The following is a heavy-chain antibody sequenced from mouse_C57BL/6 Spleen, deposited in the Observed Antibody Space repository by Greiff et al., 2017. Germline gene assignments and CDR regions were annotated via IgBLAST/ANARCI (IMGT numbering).Heavy chain of an antibody. J-gene: IGHJ3*01. Sequence: QVQLQQSGAELARPGASVKLSCKASGYTFTSYGISWVKQRTGQGLEWIGEIYPRSGNTYYNEKFKGKATLTADKSSSTAYMELRSLTSEDSAVYFCASGGGNGYPFAYWGQGTLVTVSA. CDR3: ASGGGNGYPFAY. CDR2: IYPRSGNT. CDR1: GYTFTSYG. V-gene: IGHV1-81*01. D-gene: IGHD2-2*01.